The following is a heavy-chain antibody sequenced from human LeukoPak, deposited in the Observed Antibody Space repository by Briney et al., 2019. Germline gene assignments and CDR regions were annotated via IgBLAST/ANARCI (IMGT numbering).Heavy chain of an antibody. CDR1: GFTLSSYW. D-gene: IGHD5-12*01. Sequence: GGSLRLPCVASGFTLSSYWMTWVRQAPGKGLEWVANIKQDGSDKYYVDSVKGRFTISRDNAKNSLYLQMNSLRAEDTAVYYCARKSGYGDYWGQGTLVTVSS. CDR3: ARKSGYGDY. V-gene: IGHV3-7*05. CDR2: IKQDGSDK. J-gene: IGHJ4*02.